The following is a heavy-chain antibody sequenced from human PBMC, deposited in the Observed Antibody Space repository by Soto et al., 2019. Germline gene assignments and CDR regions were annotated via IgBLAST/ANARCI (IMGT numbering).Heavy chain of an antibody. J-gene: IGHJ6*02. CDR1: GYTFYSHS. CDR3: ARCIQQDYYYGMDV. Sequence: QAQLVQSGAEVKKPGASVKVSCKASGYTFYSHSISWVRQAPGQGLEWMGRISSDNGNTRYAQKFRRRVTMTTDTXXSTVYMELRNLRSDDTAVYYCARCIQQDYYYGMDVWGQGTTVTVSS. V-gene: IGHV1-18*01. CDR2: ISSDNGNT. D-gene: IGHD5-18*01.